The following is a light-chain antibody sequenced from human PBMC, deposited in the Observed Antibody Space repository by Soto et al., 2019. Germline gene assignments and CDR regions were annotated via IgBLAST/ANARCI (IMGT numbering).Light chain of an antibody. Sequence: QSALTQPASVSESPGQSITIPCTGTSSDVGGYNYVSWYQQYPGKAPKLLIYDVTNRPSGVSNRFSGSKSGNTASLTISGLQAEDDANYYCSSYTSSSTLVVFGGGTKLTVL. CDR1: SSDVGGYNY. CDR3: SSYTSSSTLVV. CDR2: DVT. J-gene: IGLJ2*01. V-gene: IGLV2-14*03.